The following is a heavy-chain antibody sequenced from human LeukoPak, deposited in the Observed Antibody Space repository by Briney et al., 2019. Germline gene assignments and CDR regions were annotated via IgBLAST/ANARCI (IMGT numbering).Heavy chain of an antibody. Sequence: SETLSLTCTFSGGSISPYFWSWIRQPPGKGLEWIGYISYTGSTNYNPSLKSRVTISVDTSKNQFSLQLTSVTAADTAVYYCARDDYRGVTNFDPWGQGTLVTVSS. CDR2: ISYTGST. J-gene: IGHJ5*02. D-gene: IGHD3-10*01. CDR3: ARDDYRGVTNFDP. V-gene: IGHV4-59*01. CDR1: GGSISPYF.